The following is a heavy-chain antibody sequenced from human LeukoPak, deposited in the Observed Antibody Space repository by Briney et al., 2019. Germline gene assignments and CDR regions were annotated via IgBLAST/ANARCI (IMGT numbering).Heavy chain of an antibody. Sequence: GGSLRLSCAASGFTFSTYAMSWVRQAPGKGLEWVSAIGGSGDFTYYAEYVRGRFTISRDNSKKTLYLQMNSLRAKDTAVYYCAKADRGWGVITKDWGQGTLVTVSS. CDR2: IGGSGDFT. V-gene: IGHV3-23*01. CDR3: AKADRGWGVITKD. D-gene: IGHD3-10*01. J-gene: IGHJ4*02. CDR1: GFTFSTYA.